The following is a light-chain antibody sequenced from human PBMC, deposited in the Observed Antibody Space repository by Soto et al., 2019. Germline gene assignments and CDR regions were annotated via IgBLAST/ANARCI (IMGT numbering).Light chain of an antibody. CDR1: SSNIGAGYD. V-gene: IGLV1-40*01. CDR2: GNS. J-gene: IGLJ1*01. CDR3: QSYDSSLSGSKV. Sequence: QPVLTQPPSVSGAPGQRVTISCTGSSSNIGAGYDVHWYPQLPGTAPKLLIYGNSNRPSGVPDRFSGSKSGTSASLAITGLQAEDEADYYCQSYDSSLSGSKVFGTGTKLTVL.